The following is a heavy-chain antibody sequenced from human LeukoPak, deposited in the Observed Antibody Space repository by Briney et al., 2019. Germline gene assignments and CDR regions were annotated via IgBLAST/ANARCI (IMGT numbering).Heavy chain of an antibody. V-gene: IGHV3-23*01. Sequence: GGSLRLSCAASGFTLSSYSMNWVRQAPGKGLEWVSTISGSGDYTYYADSVKGRFTISRDNSKNTLYLQMNSLRADDTAVYYCAKRGIAAAASFDYWGQGTLVTVSS. CDR1: GFTLSSYS. CDR3: AKRGIAAAASFDY. D-gene: IGHD6-13*01. CDR2: ISGSGDYT. J-gene: IGHJ4*02.